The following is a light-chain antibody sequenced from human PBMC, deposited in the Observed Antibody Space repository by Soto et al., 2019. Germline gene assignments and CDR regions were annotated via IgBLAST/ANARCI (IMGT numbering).Light chain of an antibody. J-gene: IGKJ5*01. CDR3: QQRSNWPT. CDR1: QSVGSN. V-gene: IGKV3-11*01. Sequence: IVLTQSPDTLSLSPGERAALSCRSSQSVGSNLAWYQQRPGQAPRLLIYGASNRATGIPARFSGSGSGTDFTLTISSLEPEDFAVYYCQQRSNWPTFGQGTRLEIK. CDR2: GAS.